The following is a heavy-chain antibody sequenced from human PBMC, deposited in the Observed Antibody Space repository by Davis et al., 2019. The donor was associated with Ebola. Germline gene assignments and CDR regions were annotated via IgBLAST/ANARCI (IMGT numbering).Heavy chain of an antibody. V-gene: IGHV4-34*01. Sequence: SQTLSLTCAVYGGSFSGYYWSWIRQPPGKGLEWIGEINHSGSTNYNPSLKSRVTISVDTSKNQFSLRLSSLTAADTAVYYCARAIAPSINDAFDIWGQGTMVTVSS. CDR1: GGSFSGYY. CDR2: INHSGST. CDR3: ARAIAPSINDAFDI. J-gene: IGHJ3*02. D-gene: IGHD5-12*01.